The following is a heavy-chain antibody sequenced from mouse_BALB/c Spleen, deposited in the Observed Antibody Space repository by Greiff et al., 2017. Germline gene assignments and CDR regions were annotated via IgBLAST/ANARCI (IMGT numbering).Heavy chain of an antibody. CDR1: GFSLTSYG. D-gene: IGHD2-1*01. J-gene: IGHJ4*01. CDR2: IWSGGST. Sequence: VKLMESGPGLVQPSQSLSITCTVSGFSLTSYGVHWVRQSPGKGLEWLGVIWSGGSTDYNAAFISRLSISKDNSKSQVFFKMNSLQANDTAIYYCARKVENGNYFYAMDYWGQGTSVTVSS. CDR3: ARKVENGNYFYAMDY. V-gene: IGHV2-2*02.